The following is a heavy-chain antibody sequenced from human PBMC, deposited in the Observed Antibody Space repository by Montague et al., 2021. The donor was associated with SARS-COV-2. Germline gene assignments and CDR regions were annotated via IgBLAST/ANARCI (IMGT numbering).Heavy chain of an antibody. J-gene: IGHJ5*02. CDR1: GDSMSGSNSY. Sequence: SETLSLTCSDSGDSMSGSNSYWGWIRQPPGKGLESIGSISYTGSTSYNASLKSRVTMSVDTSKNEFSLRLSSVTASDTAVYYCARLYIQKTLVGASRRRWFDPWGQGTLVTVSS. CDR2: ISYTGST. V-gene: IGHV4-39*01. D-gene: IGHD1-26*01. CDR3: ARLYIQKTLVGASRRRWFDP.